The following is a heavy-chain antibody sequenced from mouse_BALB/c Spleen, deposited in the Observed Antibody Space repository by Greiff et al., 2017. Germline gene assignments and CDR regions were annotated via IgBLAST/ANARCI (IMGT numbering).Heavy chain of an antibody. V-gene: IGHV1S22*01. Sequence: LKQPGSELVRPGASVKLSCKASGYTFTSYWMHWVKQRPGQGLEWIGNIYPGSGSTNYDEKFKSKATLTVDTSSSTAYMQLSSLTSEDSAVYYCTRSRHVTTARGAMDYWGQGTSVTVSS. CDR2: IYPGSGST. CDR3: TRSRHVTTARGAMDY. J-gene: IGHJ4*01. D-gene: IGHD1-2*01. CDR1: GYTFTSYW.